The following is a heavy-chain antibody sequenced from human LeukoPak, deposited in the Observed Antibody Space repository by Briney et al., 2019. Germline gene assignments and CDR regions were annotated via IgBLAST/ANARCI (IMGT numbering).Heavy chain of an antibody. Sequence: SQTLSLTCTVSGGSISSGDYYWRWIRQPPGKGLEWIVYIYYSGSTYYNPSLKSRVTISVDTSKNQFSLKLSSVTAADTAVYYCARGPFYGDYYYYYGMDVWGKGTTVTVSS. D-gene: IGHD4-17*01. CDR1: GGSISSGDYY. V-gene: IGHV4-30-4*01. CDR2: IYYSGST. CDR3: ARGPFYGDYYYYYGMDV. J-gene: IGHJ6*04.